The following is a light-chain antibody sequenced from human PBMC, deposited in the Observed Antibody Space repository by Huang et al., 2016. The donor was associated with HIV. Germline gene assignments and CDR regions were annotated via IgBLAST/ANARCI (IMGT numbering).Light chain of an antibody. V-gene: IGKV3-20*01. Sequence: IVLTQSPGTLSLSPGERAALSCRASQSVGSNSLAWYQQKPGQAPRLLSYGASIRATGIPDRFSGSGSGTDFTLTISRLEPEDFAVYYCQHYGSSRWTFGQGTKVEIK. CDR3: QHYGSSRWT. CDR2: GAS. J-gene: IGKJ1*01. CDR1: QSVGSNS.